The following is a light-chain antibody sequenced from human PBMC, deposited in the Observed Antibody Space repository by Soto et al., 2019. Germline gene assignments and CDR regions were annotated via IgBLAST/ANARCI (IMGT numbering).Light chain of an antibody. CDR2: LEGSGSY. Sequence: QSVLTQSSSASASLGSSVTLTCTLSSGHSSYIIAWHQQQPGKAPRYLMKLEGSGSYNKGSGVPDRFSGSSSGADRYLTIPTPQSEDEADYYCETWQSNTGVFGGGTKLTVL. CDR1: SGHSSYI. CDR3: ETWQSNTGV. J-gene: IGLJ3*02. V-gene: IGLV4-60*03.